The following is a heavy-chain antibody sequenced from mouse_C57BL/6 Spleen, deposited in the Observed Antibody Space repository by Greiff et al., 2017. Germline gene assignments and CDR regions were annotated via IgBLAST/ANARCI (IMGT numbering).Heavy chain of an antibody. CDR1: GFTFSSYA. CDR2: ISDGCSYT. J-gene: IGHJ3*01. V-gene: IGHV5-4*01. CDR3: ARDVAWFAY. Sequence: EVQLVESGGGLVKPGGSLKLSCAASGFTFSSYAMSWVRQTPEKRLEWVATISDGCSYTYYPDNVKGRFTISRDNAKNNLYLQMSHLKSEDTAMYYYARDVAWFAYWGQGTLVTVSA.